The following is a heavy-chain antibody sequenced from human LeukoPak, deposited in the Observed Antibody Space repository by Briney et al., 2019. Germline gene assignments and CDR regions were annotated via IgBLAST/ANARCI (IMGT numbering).Heavy chain of an antibody. V-gene: IGHV4-30-4*01. CDR1: GGSISSGDYY. J-gene: IGHJ6*02. CDR3: ARDGSYYYYGMDV. CDR2: IYYSGST. Sequence: SETLSLTCTVSGGSISSGDYYWSWIRQPPGKGLEWIGYIYYSGSTYYNPSLKSRVTISVDTSKNQFSLKLSSVTAADTAVYYCARDGSYYYYGMDVWGQGTTVAVSS.